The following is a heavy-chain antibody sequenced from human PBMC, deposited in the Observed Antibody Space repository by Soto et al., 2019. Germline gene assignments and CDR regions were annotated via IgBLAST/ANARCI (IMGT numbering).Heavy chain of an antibody. D-gene: IGHD3-10*01. V-gene: IGHV3-49*03. CDR2: IRSKAYGGTT. Sequence: GGSLRLSCTASGFTFGDYAMSWFRQAPGKGLEWVGFIRSKAYGGTTEYAASVKGRFTISRDDSKSIAYLQMNSLKTEDTAVYYCTRVDSSVSYLSGQVFFYFHYWGQGTLVTVSS. CDR3: TRVDSSVSYLSGQVFFYFHY. CDR1: GFTFGDYA. J-gene: IGHJ4*02.